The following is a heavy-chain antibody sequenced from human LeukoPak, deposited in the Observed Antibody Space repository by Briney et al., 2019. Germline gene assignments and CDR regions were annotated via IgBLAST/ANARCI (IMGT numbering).Heavy chain of an antibody. D-gene: IGHD3-10*01. V-gene: IGHV4-34*01. J-gene: IGHJ4*02. CDR2: INHSGST. CDR1: GGSFSGYY. CDR3: ARHSGGILDY. Sequence: PSETLSLTCAVYGGSFSGYYWSWIRQPPGKGLEWIGEINHSGSTNYNPSLKSRVTISVDTSKNQFSLKLSSVTAADTAVYYCARHSGGILDYWGQGTLVTVSS.